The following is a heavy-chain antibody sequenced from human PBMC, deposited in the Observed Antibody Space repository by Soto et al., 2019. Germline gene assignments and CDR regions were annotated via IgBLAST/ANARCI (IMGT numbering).Heavy chain of an antibody. CDR1: GFTFRSYA. Sequence: GGSLRLSCAASGFTFRSYAMSWVRQAPGKGLEWVSGISGSGGSKYHADSVKGRFTISRDNSKNTLNLQMNSLRAEDMAVYYCAKDGHSSSWYIFDYWGQGTLVTVSS. J-gene: IGHJ4*02. CDR3: AKDGHSSSWYIFDY. V-gene: IGHV3-23*01. D-gene: IGHD6-13*01. CDR2: ISGSGGSK.